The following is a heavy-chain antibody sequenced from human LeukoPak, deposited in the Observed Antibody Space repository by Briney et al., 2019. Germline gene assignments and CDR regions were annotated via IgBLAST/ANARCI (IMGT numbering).Heavy chain of an antibody. CDR1: GFTFDDYA. Sequence: PGRSLRLSCAASGFTFDDYAMHWVRQVPGKGLEWVSGISWNSGAIGYADSVKGRFTISRDNAKNSLYLQMNSLRAEDTAVYYCARFAAGGSYYYYMDVWGKGTTVTVSS. J-gene: IGHJ6*03. D-gene: IGHD3-10*01. CDR2: ISWNSGAI. CDR3: ARFAAGGSYYYYMDV. V-gene: IGHV3-9*01.